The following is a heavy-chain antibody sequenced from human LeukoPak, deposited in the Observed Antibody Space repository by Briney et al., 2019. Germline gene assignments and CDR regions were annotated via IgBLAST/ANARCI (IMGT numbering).Heavy chain of an antibody. J-gene: IGHJ4*02. CDR3: ARAYLVGDSSGHQLVYYFDY. D-gene: IGHD3-22*01. CDR2: ISSSGSTI. Sequence: GGSLRLSCAASGFTFSSYEMNWVRQAPGKGLEWVSYISSSGSTIYYADSVKGRFTISRDNAKNSLYLQMNSLRVEDTAVYYCARAYLVGDSSGHQLVYYFDYWGQGTLVTVSS. CDR1: GFTFSSYE. V-gene: IGHV3-48*03.